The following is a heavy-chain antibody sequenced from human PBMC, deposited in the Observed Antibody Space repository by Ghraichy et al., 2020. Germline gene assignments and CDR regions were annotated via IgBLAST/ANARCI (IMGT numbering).Heavy chain of an antibody. CDR2: ITSSSRRI. CDR1: GFTFDGYG. V-gene: IGHV3-48*02. Sequence: GGSLRLSCVGSGFTFDGYGMNWVRQSPGKGLEWVSYITSSSRRIFYADSVKGRFTTSRDNAKNSLSLQMNSLRDEDTAVYYCARASRVVRFFYYDGMDVWGPGTTVTVSS. J-gene: IGHJ6*02. CDR3: ARASRVVRFFYYDGMDV. D-gene: IGHD4-23*01.